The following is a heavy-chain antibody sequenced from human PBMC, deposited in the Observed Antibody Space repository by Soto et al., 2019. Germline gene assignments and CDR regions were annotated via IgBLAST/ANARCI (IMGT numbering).Heavy chain of an antibody. V-gene: IGHV3-23*01. CDR2: ISGSGGST. D-gene: IGHD3-10*01. CDR3: XKTTSGPSLVGLYYYGMDV. CDR1: GFTFSSYA. J-gene: IGHJ6*02. Sequence: PGESLKISCAASGFTFSSYAMSWVRQAPGKGLEWVSAISGSGGSTYYADSVKGRFTISRDNSXXXXXXXXXXXXXXXXXVYYCXKTTSGPSLVGLYYYGMDVWGXGXTVXV.